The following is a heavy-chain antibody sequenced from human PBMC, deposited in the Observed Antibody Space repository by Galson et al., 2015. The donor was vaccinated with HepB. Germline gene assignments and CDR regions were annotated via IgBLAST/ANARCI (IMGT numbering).Heavy chain of an antibody. Sequence: LRLSCAASGFTFSNYGMHWVRQAPGKGLEWVAVISYDGSNKYYADSVKGRFTISRDNPKNTLYLQMNSLRAEDTALYYCAKDPYLYSALAGTMAGFDYWGQGTLVTVSS. D-gene: IGHD6-19*01. CDR3: AKDPYLYSALAGTMAGFDY. CDR1: GFTFSNYG. V-gene: IGHV3-30*18. J-gene: IGHJ4*02. CDR2: ISYDGSNK.